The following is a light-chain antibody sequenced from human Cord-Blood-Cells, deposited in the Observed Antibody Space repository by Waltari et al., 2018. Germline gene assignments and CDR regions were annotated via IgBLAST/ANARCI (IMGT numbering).Light chain of an antibody. CDR3: QVWDSSSDRPV. Sequence: SYVLTQPPSVSVAPGKTARITWGGNNIGSKSVHWYQQKPGQAPVLVIYYDSDRPSGIPERFSGSNSGNTATLTISRVEAGDEADYYCQVWDSSSDRPVFGGGTKLTVL. CDR1: NIGSKS. J-gene: IGLJ3*02. V-gene: IGLV3-21*04. CDR2: YDS.